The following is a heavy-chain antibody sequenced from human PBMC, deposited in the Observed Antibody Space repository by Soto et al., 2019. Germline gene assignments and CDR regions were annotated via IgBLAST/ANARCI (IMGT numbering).Heavy chain of an antibody. CDR3: ASHPSDFWFDP. D-gene: IGHD2-21*02. V-gene: IGHV4-39*01. Sequence: QLQLQESGPGLVKPSETLSLTCSVSGGSISSSSYFWGWIRQPPGKGLEWIGSIYYSGSTYYNPSLKSRVTVSVDTSKNRFSLKRSSVTAADTAVYYCASHPSDFWFDPWGQGTLVTVSS. J-gene: IGHJ5*02. CDR2: IYYSGST. CDR1: GGSISSSSYF.